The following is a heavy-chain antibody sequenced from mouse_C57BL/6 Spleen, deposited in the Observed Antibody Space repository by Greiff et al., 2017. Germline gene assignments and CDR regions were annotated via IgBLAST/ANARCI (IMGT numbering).Heavy chain of an antibody. D-gene: IGHD2-4*01. J-gene: IGHJ2*01. Sequence: EVQLVESGGGLVKPGGSLKLSCAASGFTFSDYGMHWVRQAPEKGLEWVAYISSGSSTIYYADTVKGRFTISRDNAKNTLFLQMTSLRSEYTAMYYFATMITGFLFDYWGQGTTLTVSS. CDR3: ATMITGFLFDY. CDR1: GFTFSDYG. CDR2: ISSGSSTI. V-gene: IGHV5-17*01.